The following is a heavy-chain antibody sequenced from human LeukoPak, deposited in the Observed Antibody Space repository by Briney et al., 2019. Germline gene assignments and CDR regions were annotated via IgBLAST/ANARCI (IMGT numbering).Heavy chain of an antibody. Sequence: SVKVSCKASGGTFSSYAISWVRQAPGQGLEWMGGIIPIFGTANYAQKFQGRVTITTDESTSTAYMELSNLRSEDTAVYYCASRDPSYTKDYWGQGTLVTVSS. CDR3: ASRDPSYTKDY. J-gene: IGHJ4*02. V-gene: IGHV1-69*05. CDR2: IIPIFGTA. D-gene: IGHD1-14*01. CDR1: GGTFSSYA.